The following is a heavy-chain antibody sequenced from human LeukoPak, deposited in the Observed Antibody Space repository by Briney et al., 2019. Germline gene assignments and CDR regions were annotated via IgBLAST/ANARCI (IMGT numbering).Heavy chain of an antibody. V-gene: IGHV4-39*02. CDR1: GGSISSSSYY. D-gene: IGHD1-26*01. CDR3: ARDKSRLVGATGLDI. Sequence: PSETLSLTCTVSGGSISSSSYYWGWIRQPPGKGLEWIGNIYYSGSTYYNPSLKSRVTISVDTSKNQFSLKLSSVTAADTAVYYCARDKSRLVGATGLDIWGQGTMVTVSS. J-gene: IGHJ3*02. CDR2: IYYSGST.